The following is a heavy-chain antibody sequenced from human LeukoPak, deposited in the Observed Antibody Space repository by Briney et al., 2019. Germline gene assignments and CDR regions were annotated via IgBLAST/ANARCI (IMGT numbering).Heavy chain of an antibody. D-gene: IGHD6-19*01. CDR3: AKDRRITMAGTVDYFDY. CDR2: ISGSGGNT. Sequence: GGSLRLSCAASGFTFNNYAMSWVRQAPGKGLEWVSSISGSGGNTYYADSVKGRFTISRDNSKNTLYLQMNSLRAADTAVYYCAKDRRITMAGTVDYFDYWGQGTLATVSS. CDR1: GFTFNNYA. V-gene: IGHV3-23*01. J-gene: IGHJ4*02.